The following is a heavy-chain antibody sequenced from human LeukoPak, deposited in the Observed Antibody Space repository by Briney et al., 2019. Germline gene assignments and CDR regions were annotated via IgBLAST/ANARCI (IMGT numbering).Heavy chain of an antibody. CDR3: AKSPAGDAFDV. V-gene: IGHV4-39*01. Sequence: SETLSLTCSVSGASLNYNNYSWGWIRQSPGQGLEWIASIYDGGATYYNPSLKSRVDIFVDTSKNQFSLSLRSVTAADTAVYYCAKSPAGDAFDVWGQGTMVTVSS. J-gene: IGHJ3*01. CDR2: IYDGGAT. D-gene: IGHD3-10*01. CDR1: GASLNYNNYS.